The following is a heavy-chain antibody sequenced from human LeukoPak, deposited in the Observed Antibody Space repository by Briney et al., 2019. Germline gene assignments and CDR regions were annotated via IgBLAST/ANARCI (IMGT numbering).Heavy chain of an antibody. J-gene: IGHJ4*02. D-gene: IGHD6-19*01. CDR2: ISGSDGST. CDR3: AKLYQWLPFDY. V-gene: IGHV3-23*01. CDR1: GFTFISYS. Sequence: GGSLRLSCAASGFTFISYSMNWVRQAPGKGLEWVSGISGSDGSTYYADSVKGRFTISRDNSRNTLYLQMNSLRAEDTAVYYCAKLYQWLPFDYWGQGTLVTVSS.